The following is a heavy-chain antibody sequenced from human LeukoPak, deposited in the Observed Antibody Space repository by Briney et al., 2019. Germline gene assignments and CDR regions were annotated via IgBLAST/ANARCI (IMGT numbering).Heavy chain of an antibody. V-gene: IGHV4-59*01. Sequence: PSETLSLTCTVSGGSISSYYWSWIRQPPGNGLEWIGYIYYSGSTNYNPSLKSRVTISVDTSKNQFSLKLSSVPAADTGVYYCARGGAAFRGLGYYGMDVWGQGITVTVSS. CDR3: ARGGAAFRGLGYYGMDV. D-gene: IGHD3-16*01. CDR1: GGSISSYY. CDR2: IYYSGST. J-gene: IGHJ6*02.